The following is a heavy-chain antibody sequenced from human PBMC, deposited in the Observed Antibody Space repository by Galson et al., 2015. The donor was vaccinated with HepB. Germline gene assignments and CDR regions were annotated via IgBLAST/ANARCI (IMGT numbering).Heavy chain of an antibody. CDR2: ISAYNGNT. CDR1: GYTFTSYG. CDR3: ARVADSSSFDYYYGMDV. D-gene: IGHD6-13*01. V-gene: IGHV1-18*01. Sequence: SVKVSCKASGYTFTSYGISWVRQAPGQGLEWMGWISAYNGNTNYAQKLQGRVTMTTDTSTSTAYMELRSLRSDDTAVYYCARVADSSSFDYYYGMDVWGQGTTVTVSS. J-gene: IGHJ6*02.